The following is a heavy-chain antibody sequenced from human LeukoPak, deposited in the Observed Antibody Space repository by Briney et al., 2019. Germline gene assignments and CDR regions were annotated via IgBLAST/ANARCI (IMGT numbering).Heavy chain of an antibody. CDR2: INPSGGSP. CDR3: ARGQGSSGWYGLDYYGMDV. J-gene: IGHJ6*02. D-gene: IGHD6-19*01. CDR1: GYTFTSYY. Sequence: ASVKVSCKSSGYTFTSYYMHWVRQAPGQGLEWMGIINPSGGSPNYAQKLQGRVTITADESTSTAYMELSSLRSEDTAVYYCARGQGSSGWYGLDYYGMDVWGQGTTVTVSS. V-gene: IGHV1-46*01.